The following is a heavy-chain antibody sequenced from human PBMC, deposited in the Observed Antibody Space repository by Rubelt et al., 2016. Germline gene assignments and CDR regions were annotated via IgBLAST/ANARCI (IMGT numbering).Heavy chain of an antibody. V-gene: IGHV1-24*01. CDR3: ATGIVVVPAHVPSRDY. D-gene: IGHD2-2*01. Sequence: QVQLVQSGAEVKKPGASVKVSCKVSGYTLTELSMHWVRQAPGKGLEWMGGFDPEDGETIYAQKFQGSVTITEDTTTDPAYMGLSSLRSEETAVYYCATGIVVVPAHVPSRDYWGQGTLVTVSS. CDR2: FDPEDGET. CDR1: GYTLTELS. J-gene: IGHJ4*02.